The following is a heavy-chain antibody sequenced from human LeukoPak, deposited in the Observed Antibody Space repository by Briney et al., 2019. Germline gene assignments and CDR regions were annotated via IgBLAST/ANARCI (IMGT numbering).Heavy chain of an antibody. D-gene: IGHD2-2*01. V-gene: IGHV5-51*01. J-gene: IGHJ4*02. CDR1: GYRFGSYW. CDR2: IYPGNSDT. CDR3: ARRLYCSTTTCYDRGYYFEY. Sequence: AGESLKISCQGSGYRFGSYWIGWVRQMPGKGLEWMGIIYPGNSDTKYSPSFQGQVTISADKSINTAHLQFISLRASDTAVYYCARRLYCSTTTCYDRGYYFEYWGQGTQVTVSS.